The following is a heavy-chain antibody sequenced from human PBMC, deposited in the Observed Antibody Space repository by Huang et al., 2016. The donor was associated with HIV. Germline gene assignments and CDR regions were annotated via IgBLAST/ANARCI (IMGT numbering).Heavy chain of an antibody. CDR2: IIPMFGTP. Sequence: HVQLVQSGAEVKTPGSSVKVSCKASGGTFSKYALSWVRQAPGQGLEWMGGIIPMFGTPNYARKFQGRVTITADDSTSTTYVEVSSLRSEDTALYYCARGQLGSYGDYDVLYWGQGTLVTVSS. V-gene: IGHV1-69*13. D-gene: IGHD4-17*01. CDR3: ARGQLGSYGDYDVLY. CDR1: GGTFSKYA. J-gene: IGHJ4*02.